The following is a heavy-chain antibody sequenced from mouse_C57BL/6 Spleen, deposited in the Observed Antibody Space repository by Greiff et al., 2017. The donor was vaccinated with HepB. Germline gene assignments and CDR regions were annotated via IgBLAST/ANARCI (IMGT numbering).Heavy chain of an antibody. J-gene: IGHJ4*01. Sequence: EVQLQQSGPELVKPGASVKISCKASGYTFTDYYMNWVKQSHGKSLEWIGDINPNNGGTSYNQKFKGKATLTVDKSSSTAYMELRSLTSEDSAVYYCARVVYAMDYWGQGTSVTVSS. CDR3: ARVVYAMDY. V-gene: IGHV1-26*01. CDR1: GYTFTDYY. D-gene: IGHD1-1*02. CDR2: INPNNGGT.